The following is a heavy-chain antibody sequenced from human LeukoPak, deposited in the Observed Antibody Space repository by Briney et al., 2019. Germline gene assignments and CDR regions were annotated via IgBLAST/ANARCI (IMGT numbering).Heavy chain of an antibody. CDR2: ISGSGGST. J-gene: IGHJ4*02. D-gene: IGHD3-10*01. Sequence: GGPLRLSCAASGFTFSSYAMSWVRQAPGKGLEWVSAISGSGGSTYYADSVKGRFTISRDNSKNTLYLQMNSLRAEDTAVYYCAKESDYYGSGSLGYWGQGTLVTVSS. CDR3: AKESDYYGSGSLGY. V-gene: IGHV3-23*01. CDR1: GFTFSSYA.